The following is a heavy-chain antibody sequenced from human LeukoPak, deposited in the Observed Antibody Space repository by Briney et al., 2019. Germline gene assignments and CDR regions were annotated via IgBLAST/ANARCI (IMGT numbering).Heavy chain of an antibody. CDR2: ISGSGAYT. CDR1: GFTLSSYA. J-gene: IGHJ4*02. V-gene: IGHV3-23*01. Sequence: GGSLRLSCAASGFTLSSYAMNWVRQAPGKGLEWVSAISGSGAYTYYAHSVKGRFTISRDNSKNTVYLQMNSLRAEDTAVYYCAKDVLGYNSPIDYWGQGTLVTVSS. CDR3: AKDVLGYNSPIDY. D-gene: IGHD3-10*02.